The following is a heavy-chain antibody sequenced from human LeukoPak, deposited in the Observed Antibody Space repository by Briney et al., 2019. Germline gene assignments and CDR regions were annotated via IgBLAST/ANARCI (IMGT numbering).Heavy chain of an antibody. Sequence: PGGSLRLSCVLSGFTFSSNWMSWVRQAPGKGLEWVANIKYDGHEIYYVDSVKGRFTISRDNAKNSLYLQMNSLRAEDTAVYYCARGHVDTTMTGEYDYWGQGTLVTVSS. CDR2: IKYDGHEI. J-gene: IGHJ4*02. D-gene: IGHD7-27*01. CDR3: ARGHVDTTMTGEYDY. V-gene: IGHV3-7*01. CDR1: GFTFSSNW.